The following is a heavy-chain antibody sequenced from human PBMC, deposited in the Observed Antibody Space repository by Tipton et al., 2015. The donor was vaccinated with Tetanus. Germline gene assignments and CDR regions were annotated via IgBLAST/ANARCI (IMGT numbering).Heavy chain of an antibody. CDR2: IYQTDST. J-gene: IGHJ4*02. CDR1: GGLITTGGYS. Sequence: LRLSCTVSGGLITTGGYSWGWIRQPPGQGLEWIGYIYQTDSTYYSPSLRSRLTISINRSKNQFSLMLTPGTAADTAVYYCVRGRGLGAYSYGFEYGGQGALVTVSS. CDR3: VRGRGLGAYSYGFEY. V-gene: IGHV4-30-2*01. D-gene: IGHD5-18*01.